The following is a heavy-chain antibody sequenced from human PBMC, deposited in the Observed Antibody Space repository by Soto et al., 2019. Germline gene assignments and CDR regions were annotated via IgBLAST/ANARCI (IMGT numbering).Heavy chain of an antibody. CDR2: IIPIFGTA. V-gene: IGHV1-69*13. CDR3: ARLWFGELLDGYGMDV. D-gene: IGHD3-10*01. Sequence: SVKVSCKASGGTFSSYAISWVRQAPGQGLEWMGGIIPIFGTANYAQKFQGRVTITADESTSTAYMELSSLRSEDTAVYYCARLWFGELLDGYGMDVWGQGTTVTVSS. J-gene: IGHJ6*02. CDR1: GGTFSSYA.